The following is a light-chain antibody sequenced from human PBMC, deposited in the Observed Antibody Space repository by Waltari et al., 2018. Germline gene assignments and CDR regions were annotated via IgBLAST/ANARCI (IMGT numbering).Light chain of an antibody. Sequence: QSALTQPASVSGSPGQSITISCTGSSTDVCAYSFFPWYQQHPGKVPKLILYDVGNRPSGISHRFSASKSGNTASLTISGLQEEDEGEYYCSSYTTSTTLLFGTGTRLTVL. J-gene: IGLJ1*01. V-gene: IGLV2-14*01. CDR1: STDVCAYSF. CDR2: DVG. CDR3: SSYTTSTTLL.